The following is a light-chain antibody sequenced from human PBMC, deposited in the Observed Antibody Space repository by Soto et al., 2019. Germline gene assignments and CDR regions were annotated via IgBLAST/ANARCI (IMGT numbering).Light chain of an antibody. CDR2: WAS. V-gene: IGKV4-1*01. CDR1: QSVLYSSDNKNY. CDR3: QQYYSTPFT. J-gene: IGKJ3*01. Sequence: DIVMTQSPDSLAVSLGERATINCKSSQSVLYSSDNKNYLGWYQQKPGKPPKLLIYWASARESGVPDRFSGSGSGTDFTLTISSLQAEDVAVYYCQQYYSTPFTFGPGTRWIS.